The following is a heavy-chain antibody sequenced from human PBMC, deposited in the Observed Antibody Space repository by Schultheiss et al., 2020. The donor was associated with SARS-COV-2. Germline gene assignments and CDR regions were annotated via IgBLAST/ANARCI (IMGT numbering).Heavy chain of an antibody. CDR3: AGGAVVVAATYDY. CDR2: IYYSGST. V-gene: IGHV4-39*07. J-gene: IGHJ4*02. D-gene: IGHD2-15*01. CDR1: GGSISSSSYY. Sequence: SETLSLTCTVSGGSISSSSYYWGWIRQPPGKGLEWIGSIYYSGSTYYNPSLKSRVTISVDRSKNQFSLKLSSVTAADTAVYYCAGGAVVVAATYDYWGQGALVTISS.